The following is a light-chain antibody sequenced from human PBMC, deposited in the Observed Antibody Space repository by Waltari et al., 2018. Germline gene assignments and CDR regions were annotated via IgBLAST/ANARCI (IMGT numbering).Light chain of an antibody. CDR3: QQYNSYSGT. J-gene: IGKJ1*01. Sequence: DIQMTPSPSTMSASVGDRVTIPCRASQSIGSWLAWYQQKPGKAPKLLIYKASSLETGVPSRFSGSGSGTDFTLTISSLQSDDFATYYCQQYNSYSGTFGQGTKVDIK. CDR2: KAS. CDR1: QSIGSW. V-gene: IGKV1-5*03.